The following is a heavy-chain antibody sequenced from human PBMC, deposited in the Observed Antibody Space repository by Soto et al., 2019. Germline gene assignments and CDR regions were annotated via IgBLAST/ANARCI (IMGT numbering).Heavy chain of an antibody. CDR2: IIPIFGRA. D-gene: IGHD6-6*01. Sequence: QVQLVQSGAEVKKPGSSVKVSCKASGGTFSSYAISWVRQAPGQGLEWMGGIIPIFGRANYAQKFQGRVTITADKSTSTAYMELSSLRSEDTAVDYCSRGVEYSSSSWIVFDYWGQGTLVTDSS. CDR1: GGTFSSYA. CDR3: SRGVEYSSSSWIVFDY. J-gene: IGHJ4*02. V-gene: IGHV1-69*06.